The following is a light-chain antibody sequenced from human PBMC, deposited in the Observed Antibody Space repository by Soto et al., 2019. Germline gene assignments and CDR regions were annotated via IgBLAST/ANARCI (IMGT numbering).Light chain of an antibody. J-gene: IGKJ4*01. CDR2: GTS. Sequence: EIVLTQSPRTLSLCPGERATLSCRASQSVSDTDVACYQQKPGQAPRLLIYGTSSRATGIPDRFSGSGSGTDFTLTISSLEPEDFAFYYCQQRNSWPLTFGGGTKVDNK. CDR3: QQRNSWPLT. CDR1: QSVSDTD. V-gene: IGKV3D-20*02.